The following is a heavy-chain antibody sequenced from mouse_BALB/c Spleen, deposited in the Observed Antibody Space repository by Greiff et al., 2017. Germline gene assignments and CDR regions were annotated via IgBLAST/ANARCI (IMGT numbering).Heavy chain of an antibody. CDR1: GFTFSSYG. Sequence: DVQLVESGGGLVQPGGSLKLSCAASGFTFSSYGMHWVRQTPDKRLELVATINSNGGSTYYPDSVKGRFTISRDNAKNTLYLQMSSLKSEDTAMYYCARETAVAYWGQGTLVTVSA. D-gene: IGHD3-3*01. J-gene: IGHJ3*01. V-gene: IGHV5-6-3*01. CDR2: INSNGGST. CDR3: ARETAVAY.